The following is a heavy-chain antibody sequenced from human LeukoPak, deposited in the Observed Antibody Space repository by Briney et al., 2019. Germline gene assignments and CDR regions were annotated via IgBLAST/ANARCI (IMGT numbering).Heavy chain of an antibody. CDR2: ISYDGSNK. Sequence: GGSLRLSCAASGFTFSSYAMHWVRQAPGKGLEWVAVISYDGSNKYYADSVKGRFTISRDNSKNTLYLQMNSLRAEDTAVYYCASLEPGIAVAGSWFDPWGQGTLVTVSS. CDR1: GFTFSSYA. J-gene: IGHJ5*02. V-gene: IGHV3-30-3*01. D-gene: IGHD6-19*01. CDR3: ASLEPGIAVAGSWFDP.